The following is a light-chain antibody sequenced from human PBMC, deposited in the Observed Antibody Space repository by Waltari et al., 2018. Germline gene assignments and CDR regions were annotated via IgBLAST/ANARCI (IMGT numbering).Light chain of an antibody. CDR2: AVY. CDR1: QSLVHSNGNTY. CDR3: GQGTHLLT. J-gene: IGKJ4*01. Sequence: DVVMTQSPLSLPITPGQPTSISCRSSQSLVHSNGNTYLSWYQQKPGQPQRRLISAVYDQDSVLSHSFSGSCAGTYFPPKISSVEAEDAVVYCCGQGTHLLTFGGGTNVDIK. V-gene: IGKV2-30*02.